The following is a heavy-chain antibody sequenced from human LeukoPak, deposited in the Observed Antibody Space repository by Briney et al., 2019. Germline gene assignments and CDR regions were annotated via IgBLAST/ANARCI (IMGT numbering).Heavy chain of an antibody. CDR1: DYTFTNYD. CDR2: ISTYNGNT. CDR3: AREVTHHIYYGMDV. D-gene: IGHD4-23*01. Sequence: ASVKVSCKASDYTFTNYDIRWVRQAPGQGLEWMGWISTYNGNTNYAQKFQDRVTMTTDTSTSTAYMELRSLRSDDTAVYYCAREVTHHIYYGMDVWGQGTPVTVSS. V-gene: IGHV1-18*01. J-gene: IGHJ6*02.